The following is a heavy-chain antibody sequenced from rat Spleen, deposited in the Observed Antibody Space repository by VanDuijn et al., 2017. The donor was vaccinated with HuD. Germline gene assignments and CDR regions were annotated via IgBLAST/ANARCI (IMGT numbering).Heavy chain of an antibody. Sequence: EVQLVESGGGLVQPGRSLKLSCAASGFTFSNYYMAWVRQAPTKGLEWVASITNSGGSTYYRDSVKGRFTISRDNAKSTLYLQMDSLRSEDTATYYCTRDRITIAARVMDAWGQGASVTVSS. V-gene: IGHV5-27*01. J-gene: IGHJ4*01. CDR3: TRDRITIAARVMDA. CDR2: ITNSGGST. CDR1: GFTFSNYY. D-gene: IGHD1-2*01.